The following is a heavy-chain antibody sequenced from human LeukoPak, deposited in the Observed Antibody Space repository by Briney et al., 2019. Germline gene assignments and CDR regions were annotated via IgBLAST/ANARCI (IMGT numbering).Heavy chain of an antibody. CDR2: IIPIFGTA. Sequence: GASVKVSCKASGSTFTSYGISWVRQAPAQGLEWMGGIIPIFGTANYAQKFQGRVTITADESTSTAYMELSSLRSEDTAVYYCARAVVVAATTLGYWGQGTLVTVSS. CDR3: ARAVVVAATTLGY. V-gene: IGHV1-69*13. D-gene: IGHD2-15*01. CDR1: GSTFTSYG. J-gene: IGHJ4*02.